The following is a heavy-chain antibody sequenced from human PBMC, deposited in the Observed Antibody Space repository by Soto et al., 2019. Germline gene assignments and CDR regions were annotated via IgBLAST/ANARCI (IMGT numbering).Heavy chain of an antibody. D-gene: IGHD2-21*01. CDR2: ISYDGSNK. CDR1: GFTFSSYG. V-gene: IGHV3-30*18. J-gene: IGHJ6*02. CDR3: AKGDMMLFAGYYAMDV. Sequence: GGSLRLSCAASGFTFSSYGMHWVRQAPGKGLEWVAVISYDGSNKYYADSVKGRFTISRDNSKNTLYLQMNSLRAEDTAVYYCAKGDMMLFAGYYAMDVWGQGTTVTVSS.